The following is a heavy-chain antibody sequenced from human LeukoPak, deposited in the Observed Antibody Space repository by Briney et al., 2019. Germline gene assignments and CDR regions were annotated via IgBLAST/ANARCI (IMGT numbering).Heavy chain of an antibody. Sequence: GGSLRLSCAASGFTFSSYAMSWVRQAPGKGPEWVSAISGSGGSTYYADSVKGRFTISRDNSKNTLYLQMNSLRAEDTAVYYCAKDLYCTNGVCSDYWGQGTLVTVSS. J-gene: IGHJ4*02. CDR3: AKDLYCTNGVCSDY. V-gene: IGHV3-23*01. CDR2: ISGSGGST. D-gene: IGHD2-8*01. CDR1: GFTFSSYA.